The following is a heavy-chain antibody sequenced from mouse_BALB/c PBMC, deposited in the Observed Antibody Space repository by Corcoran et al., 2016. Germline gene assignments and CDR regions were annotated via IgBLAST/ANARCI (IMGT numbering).Heavy chain of an antibody. J-gene: IGHJ1*01. CDR2: INTYTGEP. CDR1: GYTFTNYG. V-gene: IGHV9-3-1*01. CDR3: ARGDWYFDV. Sequence: QIQLVQSGPELKKPGETVKISCKASGYTFTNYGMNWVKQAPGKGLKWMGWINTYTGEPTYADDFKGRFAFSLETSASTAYLQINNLKNEDTATYFCARGDWYFDVWGAGTTVTVSS.